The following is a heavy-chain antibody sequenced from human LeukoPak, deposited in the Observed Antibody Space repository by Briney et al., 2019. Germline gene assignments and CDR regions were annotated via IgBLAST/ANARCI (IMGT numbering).Heavy chain of an antibody. Sequence: GGSLRLSCVVSGFDFSGFSMSWVRQAPGKRLEWVAIMDEYGSDIFYVESVKGRFIISRANARNSLYLQMNNLRAEDTAVYYCARPRGCGSARCNNFDYWGQGTLVTVSS. CDR2: MDEYGSDI. D-gene: IGHD2-2*01. J-gene: IGHJ4*02. CDR3: ARPRGCGSARCNNFDY. CDR1: GFDFSGFS. V-gene: IGHV3-7*01.